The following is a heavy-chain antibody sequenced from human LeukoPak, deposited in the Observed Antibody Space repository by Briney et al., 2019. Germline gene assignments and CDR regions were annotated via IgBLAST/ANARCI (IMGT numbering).Heavy chain of an antibody. CDR2: ISGSGGST. D-gene: IGHD1-14*01. V-gene: IGHV3-23*01. Sequence: GGSLRLSCAASGFTFSSYAMSWVRQAPGKGLEWVSAISGSGGSTYYADSVKGRFTISRDNAKNSLYLQMNSLRAEDTAVYYCASRWAPRDWEPDAFDIWGQGTMVTVSS. CDR3: ASRWAPRDWEPDAFDI. CDR1: GFTFSSYA. J-gene: IGHJ3*02.